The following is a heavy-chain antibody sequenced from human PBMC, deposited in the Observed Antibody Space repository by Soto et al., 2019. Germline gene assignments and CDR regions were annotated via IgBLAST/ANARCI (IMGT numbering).Heavy chain of an antibody. V-gene: IGHV1-69*11. J-gene: IGHJ4*02. Sequence: ASVKVSCKASGDTFSGYPINWVRQAPGEGLEWMGRIIPVIGTTNDAQRFEGRVTFTADESTNTAYMELRGLLSGDTAVYYCARDGGFGELKYWGPGTLVTVSS. D-gene: IGHD3-10*01. CDR3: ARDGGFGELKY. CDR1: GDTFSGYP. CDR2: IIPVIGTT.